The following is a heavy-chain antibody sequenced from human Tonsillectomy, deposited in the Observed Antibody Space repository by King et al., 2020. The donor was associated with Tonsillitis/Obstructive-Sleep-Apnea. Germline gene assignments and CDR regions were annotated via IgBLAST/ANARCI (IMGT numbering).Heavy chain of an antibody. J-gene: IGHJ3*02. D-gene: IGHD2-2*01. CDR3: ARLTRDRYCSSSSCYCGAFDI. CDR1: RYSLTSYW. CDR2: IYPGDSDT. Sequence: QLVQSGAEVKKPGESLKISCKGSRYSLTSYWIGWVRQMPGKGLEWMGIIYPGDSDTRYSPSFQGQVTISADKSITTAYLQWSSLKASDTATYYCARLTRDRYCSSSSCYCGAFDIWGQGTMVTVSS. V-gene: IGHV5-51*01.